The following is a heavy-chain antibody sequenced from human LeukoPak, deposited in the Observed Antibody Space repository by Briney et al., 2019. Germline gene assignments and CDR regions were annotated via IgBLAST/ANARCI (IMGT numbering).Heavy chain of an antibody. J-gene: IGHJ4*02. CDR1: GGSFSGYY. V-gene: IGHV4-34*01. CDR3: ARRSGYDLLDN. CDR2: INHSGST. D-gene: IGHD5-12*01. Sequence: SETLSLTCAVHGGSFSGYYWSWIRQPPGKGLEGIGEINHSGSTNYNPSLNIQATISVDTSKNQSSLKLSSVTAADTAVYYCARRSGYDLLDNWGQGTLVTVSS.